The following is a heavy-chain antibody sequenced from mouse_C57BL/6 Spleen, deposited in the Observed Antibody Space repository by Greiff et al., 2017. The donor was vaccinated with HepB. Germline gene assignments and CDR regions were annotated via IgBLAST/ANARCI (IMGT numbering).Heavy chain of an antibody. J-gene: IGHJ3*01. Sequence: VQLQQSGAELVRPGSSVKLSCKASGYTFTSYWMDWVKQRPGQGLEWIGNIYPSDSETHYNQKFKDKATLTVDKSSSTAYMQLSSLTSEDSAVYDCARQETNYYGSSYGFAYWGQGTLVTVSA. CDR3: ARQETNYYGSSYGFAY. CDR2: IYPSDSET. V-gene: IGHV1-61*01. D-gene: IGHD1-1*01. CDR1: GYTFTSYW.